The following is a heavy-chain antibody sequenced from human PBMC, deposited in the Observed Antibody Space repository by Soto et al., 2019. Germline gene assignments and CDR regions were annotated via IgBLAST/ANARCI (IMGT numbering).Heavy chain of an antibody. CDR2: IYYSGST. Sequence: ETLSLTCTVSGGSISSSSYYWGWIRQPPGKGLEWIGSIYYSGSTYYNPSLKSRVTISVDTSKNQFSLKLSSVTAADTAVYYCARTRITMIQSDWFDPWGQGTLVTVSS. CDR3: ARTRITMIQSDWFDP. D-gene: IGHD3-22*01. V-gene: IGHV4-39*01. J-gene: IGHJ5*02. CDR1: GGSISSSSYY.